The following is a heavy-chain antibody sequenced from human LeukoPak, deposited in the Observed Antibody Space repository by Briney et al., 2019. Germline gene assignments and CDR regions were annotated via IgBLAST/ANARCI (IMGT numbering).Heavy chain of an antibody. D-gene: IGHD3-10*01. CDR2: IKEDGSEI. Sequence: GGSLRLSCVASGFIFSSYWMSWARQAPGKGLEWVANIKEDGSEIYYVDSVKGRFTISRDNAKNSVYLQMNSLRAEDTAVYYCARFYFGSGSYVYYYYGMDVWGQGTLVTVSS. V-gene: IGHV3-7*05. CDR1: GFIFSSYW. J-gene: IGHJ6*02. CDR3: ARFYFGSGSYVYYYYGMDV.